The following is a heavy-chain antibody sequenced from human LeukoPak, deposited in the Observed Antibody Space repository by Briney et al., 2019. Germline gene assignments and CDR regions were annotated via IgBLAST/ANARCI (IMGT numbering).Heavy chain of an antibody. Sequence: GGSLRLSCAASGFTFGGSAMHWVRQASGKGLEWVGRIRSKANSYATAYAASVKGRFTISRDDSKNTAYLQMNSLKTEDTAVYYCTRHRLGYGDYPNWFDPWGQGTLVTVSS. CDR3: TRHRLGYGDYPNWFDP. V-gene: IGHV3-73*01. CDR1: GFTFGGSA. J-gene: IGHJ5*02. CDR2: IRSKANSYAT. D-gene: IGHD4-17*01.